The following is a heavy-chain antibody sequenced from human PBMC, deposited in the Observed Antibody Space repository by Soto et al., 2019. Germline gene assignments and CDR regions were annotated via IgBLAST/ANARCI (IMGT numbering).Heavy chain of an antibody. Sequence: ETLSLTCSVSDGSITSGSYYWGWIRQPPGKGLEWIGNIYYSGFPYYNPSLKSRVTISVDTSKNQFSLILTSVTAADTAVYYCARLGDNWDDPWYWGQGALVTVSS. D-gene: IGHD1-1*01. CDR1: DGSITSGSYY. CDR2: IYYSGFP. CDR3: ARLGDNWDDPWY. V-gene: IGHV4-39*01. J-gene: IGHJ4*02.